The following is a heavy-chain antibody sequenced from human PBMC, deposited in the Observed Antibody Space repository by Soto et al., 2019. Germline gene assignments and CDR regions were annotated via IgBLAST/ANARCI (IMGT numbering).Heavy chain of an antibody. D-gene: IGHD2-2*01. Sequence: QVQLVQSGAEVKKPGSSVKVSCKASGGTFSSYAISWVRQAPGQGLEWMGGIIPISGTANYAQKFQGRVTITADEPMSTAYMELSSLRSEDTAVYYCARSQGSSTSLEIYYYYYYGMDVWGQGTTVTVSS. J-gene: IGHJ6*02. CDR2: IIPISGTA. CDR3: ARSQGSSTSLEIYYYYYYGMDV. V-gene: IGHV1-69*01. CDR1: GGTFSSYA.